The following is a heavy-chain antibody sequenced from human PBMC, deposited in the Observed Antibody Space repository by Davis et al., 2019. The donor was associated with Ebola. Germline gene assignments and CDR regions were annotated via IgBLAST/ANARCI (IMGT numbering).Heavy chain of an antibody. V-gene: IGHV3-23*01. CDR1: GFTFSSYA. Sequence: GGSLRLSCAASGFTFSSYAMTWVRQAPGKGLEWVSAISGSGGSTYYADSVKGRFTISRDNSKKTLYLQMNSLRAEDTAVYYYVKDSSNIWFDIWGQGTLVTVSS. CDR2: ISGSGGST. CDR3: VKDSSNIWFDI. J-gene: IGHJ3*02. D-gene: IGHD2/OR15-2a*01.